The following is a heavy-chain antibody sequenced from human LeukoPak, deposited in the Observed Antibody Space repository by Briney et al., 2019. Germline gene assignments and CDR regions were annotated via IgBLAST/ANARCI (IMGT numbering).Heavy chain of an antibody. CDR3: ARETYYDSSGYYIIWDY. J-gene: IGHJ4*02. CDR2: INTNTGNP. CDR1: GYTFTSYA. V-gene: IGHV7-4-1*02. Sequence: ASVKVSCKASGYTFTSYAMNWVRQAPGQGLEWMGWINTNTGNPTYAQGFTGRFVLSLDTSVSTAYLQISSLKAEDTAVYYCARETYYDSSGYYIIWDYWGQGTLVTVSS. D-gene: IGHD3-22*01.